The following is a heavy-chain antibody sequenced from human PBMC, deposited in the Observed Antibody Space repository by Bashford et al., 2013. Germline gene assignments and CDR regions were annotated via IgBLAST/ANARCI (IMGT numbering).Heavy chain of an antibody. CDR3: ARLGGMDTAKIDY. CDR2: IYYSGST. V-gene: IGHV4-39*01. CDR1: GGSISSSSYT. Sequence: SETLSLTCTVSGGSISSSSYTGAGSASPQGRGLEWIGSIYYSGSTYYNPSLKSRVTISVDTSKNQFSLKLSSVTAADTAVYYCARLGGMDTAKIDYWGQGTLVTVSS. D-gene: IGHD5-18*01. J-gene: IGHJ4*02.